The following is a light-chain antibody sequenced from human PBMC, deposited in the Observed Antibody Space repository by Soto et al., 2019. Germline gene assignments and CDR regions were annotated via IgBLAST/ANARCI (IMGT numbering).Light chain of an antibody. Sequence: QSVLTQTPSVSGAPGQSVTMSCGGSNSNNGAGYDVHWYKQVPGTAPKLLIYGNVNRPAGVLDRFSGSKSGASASLAITELQAEDEADYYCQSYDSSLSGWVFGGGTKLTVL. J-gene: IGLJ3*02. CDR3: QSYDSSLSGWV. CDR2: GNV. CDR1: NSNNGAGYD. V-gene: IGLV1-40*01.